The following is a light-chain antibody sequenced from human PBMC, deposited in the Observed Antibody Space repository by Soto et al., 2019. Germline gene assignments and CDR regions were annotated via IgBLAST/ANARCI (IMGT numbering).Light chain of an antibody. V-gene: IGLV2-14*03. CDR3: SSYTGSSTLYV. CDR2: DVS. CDR1: SSDVGDYDY. J-gene: IGLJ1*01. Sequence: QSALTQPASVAGSPGQSITISCTGTSSDVGDYDYVSWYRQQPGKAPKLLIYDVSNRPSEISNRFSGSKSANTASLTISGHQAEDEADYYCSSYTGSSTLYVFGTGTKLTVL.